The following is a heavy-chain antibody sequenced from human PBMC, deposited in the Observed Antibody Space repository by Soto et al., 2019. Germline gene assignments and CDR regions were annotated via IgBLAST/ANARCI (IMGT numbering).Heavy chain of an antibody. J-gene: IGHJ6*02. V-gene: IGHV1-2*04. CDR3: AREKVGATNLPAIYYYYGMDV. Sequence: GASVKVSCKASGYTFTGYYMHWVRQAPGQGLEWMGWINPNSGGTNYAQKFQGWVTMTRDTSISTAYMELSRLRSDDTAVYYCAREKVGATNLPAIYYYYGMDVWGQGTTVTVSS. CDR2: INPNSGGT. CDR1: GYTFTGYY. D-gene: IGHD1-26*01.